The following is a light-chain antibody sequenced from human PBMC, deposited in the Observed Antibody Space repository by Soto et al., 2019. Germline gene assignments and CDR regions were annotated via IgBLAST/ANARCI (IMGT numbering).Light chain of an antibody. Sequence: DVQMTQSPSSLSASVGDRVTITCRASQSISIYLKWYQQKPGKAPKVLIYNVSTLRSGVPSRFSGSGSGTDFTLTISSLQPEDFATYYCQQSNNTPYTFGQGTNLEIK. CDR1: QSISIY. V-gene: IGKV1-39*01. CDR3: QQSNNTPYT. J-gene: IGKJ2*01. CDR2: NVS.